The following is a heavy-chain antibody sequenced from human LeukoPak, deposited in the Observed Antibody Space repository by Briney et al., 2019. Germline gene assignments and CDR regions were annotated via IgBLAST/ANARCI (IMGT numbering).Heavy chain of an antibody. CDR1: GYSFTTSW. D-gene: IGHD5-24*01. J-gene: IGHJ3*02. Sequence: GESLKISCKGSGYSFTTSWIGWVRQMPGKGLEWMGIIYPGDSDTRYSPSFQGQVTISADKSISTAYLQWSSLKASDTAMYYCARVADMATIISAFDIWGQGTMVTVSS. CDR3: ARVADMATIISAFDI. V-gene: IGHV5-51*01. CDR2: IYPGDSDT.